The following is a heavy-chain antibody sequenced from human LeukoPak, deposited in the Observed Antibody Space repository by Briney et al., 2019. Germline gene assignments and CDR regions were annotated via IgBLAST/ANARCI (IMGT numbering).Heavy chain of an antibody. CDR2: ISVYNGDT. CDR1: GYTLTGYY. D-gene: IGHD3-3*01. J-gene: IGHJ4*02. V-gene: IGHV1-18*04. Sequence: RASVKVSCKASGYTLTGYYMHWVRQAPGQGLEWMGWISVYNGDTNYAQKLQGRVTMTTDTSTSTAYMEVRSLRSDDTAVYFCARVEGPSIFGVIDYWGQGTLVTISS. CDR3: ARVEGPSIFGVIDY.